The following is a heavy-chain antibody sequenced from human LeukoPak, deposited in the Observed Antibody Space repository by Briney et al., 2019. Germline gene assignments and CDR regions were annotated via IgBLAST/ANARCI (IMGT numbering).Heavy chain of an antibody. D-gene: IGHD2-2*01. CDR1: GGSISSSSYY. Sequence: PSETLSLTCTVSGGSISSSSYYWGWIRQPPGKGLEWIGSIYYSGSTYYNPSLKSRVTISVDTSKNQFSLKLSSVTAADTAVYYCARDIVVAPAAIFWFDPWGQGTLVTVSS. CDR3: ARDIVVAPAAIFWFDP. V-gene: IGHV4-39*07. CDR2: IYYSGST. J-gene: IGHJ5*02.